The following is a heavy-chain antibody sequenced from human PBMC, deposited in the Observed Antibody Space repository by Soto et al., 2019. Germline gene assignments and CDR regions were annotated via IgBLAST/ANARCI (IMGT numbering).Heavy chain of an antibody. Sequence: SGGSLRLSCAASGFTFSSYAMSWVRQAPGKGLEWVSAISGSGGSTYYADSVKGRFTIPRDNSKNTLYLQMNSLRAEDTAVYYCAKDTSGVLGPKVVNAFDIWGQGKMVTVSS. CDR1: GFTFSSYA. CDR2: ISGSGGST. D-gene: IGHD3-10*01. V-gene: IGHV3-23*01. CDR3: AKDTSGVLGPKVVNAFDI. J-gene: IGHJ3*02.